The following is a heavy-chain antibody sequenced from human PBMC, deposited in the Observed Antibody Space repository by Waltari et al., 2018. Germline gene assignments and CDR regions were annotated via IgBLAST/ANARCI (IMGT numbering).Heavy chain of an antibody. J-gene: IGHJ1*01. CDR2: IKKEGSEK. CDR1: GFTFSSYW. D-gene: IGHD3-10*01. Sequence: EVQLVESGGGLVQPGGSLRLSCAASGFTFSSYWMSWVRQAPGQGLEWVANIKKEGSEKYGVESVKGRSTISRDNAKNSLCLRMSSRRAEDTAVYYGAGGWFREGDGQHWGQCTLVTVSS. CDR3: AGGWFREGDGQH. V-gene: IGHV3-7*01.